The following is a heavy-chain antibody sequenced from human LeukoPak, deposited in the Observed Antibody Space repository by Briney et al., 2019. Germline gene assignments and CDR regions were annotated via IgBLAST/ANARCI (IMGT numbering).Heavy chain of an antibody. CDR2: ISTTGTTT. D-gene: IGHD3-10*01. CDR1: GFIFSDYY. Sequence: GGSLRLSCAASGFIFSDYYMTGIRQAPGKGLEWLSSISTTGTTTYYADSVKGRFTISRDNAKNSLYLQMNSLRAEDTAVYYCARRVYYGSGTSQYYFDYWGQGTLVTVSS. V-gene: IGHV3-11*01. CDR3: ARRVYYGSGTSQYYFDY. J-gene: IGHJ4*02.